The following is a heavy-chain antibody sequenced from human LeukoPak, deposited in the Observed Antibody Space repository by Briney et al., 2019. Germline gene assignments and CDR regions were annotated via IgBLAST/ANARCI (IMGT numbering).Heavy chain of an antibody. CDR1: GFTFDDYS. V-gene: IGHV3-21*01. J-gene: IGHJ3*02. D-gene: IGHD2-15*01. CDR3: ARDSNPYCSGGSCTAFDI. CDR2: ISSSSSYI. Sequence: GGSLRLSCATSGFTFDDYSMNWVRQAPGKGLEWVSSISSSSSYIYYADSMKGRFTISRDNARNSLYLQMNSLRAEDTAMYFCARDSNPYCSGGSCTAFDIWGQGTMVTVPS.